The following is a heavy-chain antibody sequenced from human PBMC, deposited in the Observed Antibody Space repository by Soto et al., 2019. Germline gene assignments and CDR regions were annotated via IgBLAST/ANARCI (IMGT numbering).Heavy chain of an antibody. CDR2: IKSKTDGGTT. CDR3: TTDSRDYYDSSGYYYAFDY. D-gene: IGHD3-22*01. Sequence: PGGSLRLSCAASGFTFSNAWMNWVRQAPGKGLEWVGRIKSKTDGGTTDYAAPVKGRFIISRDDSKNTLYLQMNSLKTEDTAVYYCTTDSRDYYDSSGYYYAFDYWGQGTLVTVSS. J-gene: IGHJ4*02. CDR1: GFTFSNAW. V-gene: IGHV3-15*07.